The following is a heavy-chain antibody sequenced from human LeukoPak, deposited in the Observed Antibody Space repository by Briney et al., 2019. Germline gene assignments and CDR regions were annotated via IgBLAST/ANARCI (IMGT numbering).Heavy chain of an antibody. V-gene: IGHV3-7*02. Sequence: GGSLRLSCAASGFTFSNSGMSWVRQPPGKALEWVANINQDGSEKNCVDSVKGRFTISRDNAKNSLYLQMNSLRAEDTAVYYCANNRASLDYWGQGTLVTVSS. CDR1: GFTFSNSG. D-gene: IGHD2/OR15-2a*01. J-gene: IGHJ4*02. CDR3: ANNRASLDY. CDR2: INQDGSEK.